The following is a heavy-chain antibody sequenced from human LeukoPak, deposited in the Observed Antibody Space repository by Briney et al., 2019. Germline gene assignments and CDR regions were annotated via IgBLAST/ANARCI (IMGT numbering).Heavy chain of an antibody. V-gene: IGHV1-69*04. D-gene: IGHD3-10*01. J-gene: IGHJ4*02. CDR3: ARSSMVRRIHFDY. Sequence: SVKVSCKASGGTFSSYAISWVRQAPGQGLEWMGNIIASLEMTNYAQKFQGRVTITADTSTSTVYMELSSLRSEDTAVYYCARSSMVRRIHFDYWGQGTLVTVSS. CDR1: GGTFSSYA. CDR2: IIASLEMT.